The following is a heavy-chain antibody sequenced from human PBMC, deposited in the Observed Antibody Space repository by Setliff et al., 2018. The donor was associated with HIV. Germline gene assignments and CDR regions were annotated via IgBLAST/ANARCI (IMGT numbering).Heavy chain of an antibody. V-gene: IGHV4-39*07. J-gene: IGHJ5*01. Sequence: PSETLSLTCTVSGGSIRTGAYYWGWIRQPPGKGLEWIGSIYYDGRTFYKPSLKSRLTISVDTSKNQFSLSLNSVTAADTAVYFCARGGAVPADFDSWGQGTLVTSPQ. CDR3: ARGGAVPADFDS. CDR1: GGSIRTGAYY. D-gene: IGHD3-16*01. CDR2: IYYDGRT.